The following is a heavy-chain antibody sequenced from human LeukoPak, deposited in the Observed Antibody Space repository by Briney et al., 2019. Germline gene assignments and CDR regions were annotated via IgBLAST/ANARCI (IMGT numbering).Heavy chain of an antibody. J-gene: IGHJ5*02. Sequence: SETLSLTCAVYCGSFSGYYWSWIRQPPGKGLEWIGGINHSGSTNYNPSLKSRVTISVDTSKNQFSLKLSSVTAADTAVYYCARKSTVTTPPGFDPWGQGTLVTVSS. D-gene: IGHD4-17*01. V-gene: IGHV4-34*01. CDR3: ARKSTVTTPPGFDP. CDR2: INHSGST. CDR1: CGSFSGYY.